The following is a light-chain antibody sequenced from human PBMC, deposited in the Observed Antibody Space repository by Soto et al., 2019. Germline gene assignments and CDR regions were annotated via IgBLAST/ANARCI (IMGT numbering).Light chain of an antibody. Sequence: IKMTQSPSSLSASVGDRVNITCRDSQSISSYLNWYQKKPGKAPKLLIYAASSLQSGVPSRFSGSGAGTDFTLTISSLQPEDFATYYWQQSYSTQWTFGQGTKVEIK. CDR1: QSISSY. CDR3: QQSYSTQWT. J-gene: IGKJ1*01. CDR2: AAS. V-gene: IGKV1-39*01.